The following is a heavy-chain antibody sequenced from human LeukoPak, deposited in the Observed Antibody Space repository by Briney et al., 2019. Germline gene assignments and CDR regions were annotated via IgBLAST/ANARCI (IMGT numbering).Heavy chain of an antibody. V-gene: IGHV3-30*04. D-gene: IGHD3-22*01. CDR2: ISYDGSNK. CDR1: GFTFSSYA. J-gene: IGHJ3*02. CDR3: ARVRALRPYDSSGYYYVPDAFDI. Sequence: PGGSLRLSCAASGFTFSSYAMHWVRQAPGKGLEWVAVISYDGSNKYYADSVKGRFTISRDNAKNSLYLQMNSLRAEDTAVYYCARVRALRPYDSSGYYYVPDAFDIWGQGTMVTVSS.